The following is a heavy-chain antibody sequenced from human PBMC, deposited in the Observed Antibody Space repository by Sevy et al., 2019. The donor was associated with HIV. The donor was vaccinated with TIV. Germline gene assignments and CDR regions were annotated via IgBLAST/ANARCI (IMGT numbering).Heavy chain of an antibody. Sequence: ASVKVSCKASGYTFTGYYMHWVRQAPGQGLEWMGWINPNSGGTNYAQKFQGWVTMTRDTSISTAYMELSRLRSDDTAVYYCARGVLLWFEEKNGYYMDVWGKGTTVTVSS. V-gene: IGHV1-2*04. J-gene: IGHJ6*03. D-gene: IGHD3-10*01. CDR1: GYTFTGYY. CDR3: ARGVLLWFEEKNGYYMDV. CDR2: INPNSGGT.